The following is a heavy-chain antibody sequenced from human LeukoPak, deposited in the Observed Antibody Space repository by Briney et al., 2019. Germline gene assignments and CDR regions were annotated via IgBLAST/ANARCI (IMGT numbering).Heavy chain of an antibody. CDR3: AKTPHHYYDGYYFDY. CDR1: GFTFSSYG. J-gene: IGHJ4*02. D-gene: IGHD3-22*01. CDR2: ISYDGSNK. V-gene: IGHV3-30*18. Sequence: GGSLRLSCAASGFTFSSYGMHWVRQAPSKGLEWVAVISYDGSNKYYADSVKGRFTISRDNSKNTLYLQMNSLRAEDTAVYYCAKTPHHYYDGYYFDYWGQGTLVTVSS.